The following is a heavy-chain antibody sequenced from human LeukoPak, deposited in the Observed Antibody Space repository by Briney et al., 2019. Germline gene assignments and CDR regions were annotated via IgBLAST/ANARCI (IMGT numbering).Heavy chain of an antibody. CDR2: IRNDGGNK. V-gene: IGHV3-30*02. D-gene: IGHD2-2*01. J-gene: IGHJ4*02. CDR3: AKAALGRGFCSTTSCFLDS. Sequence: GGSLRLSCAASEFTFSTYGMHWVRQAPGKGLEWVAFIRNDGGNKYHGDSVKGRFTISRDNSKNTLYLQMNSLRVEDTAVYYCAKAALGRGFCSTTSCFLDSWGQGTLVTVSS. CDR1: EFTFSTYG.